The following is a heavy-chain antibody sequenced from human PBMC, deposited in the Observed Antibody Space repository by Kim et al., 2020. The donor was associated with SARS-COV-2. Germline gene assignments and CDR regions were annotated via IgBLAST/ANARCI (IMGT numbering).Heavy chain of an antibody. CDR2: ISAYNGNT. J-gene: IGHJ4*02. CDR3: ATDDQTFVGVIFFHS. CDR1: GYTFTSYG. V-gene: IGHV1-18*01. Sequence: ASVKVSCKTYGYTFTSYGISWVRQAPGQGLEWMGWISAYNGNTNFPRKLQGRIAMTTDTSTSTAYMELRSLRSDDTAVYYCATDDQTFVGVIFFHSWGQGTLVTVSS. D-gene: IGHD3-16*02.